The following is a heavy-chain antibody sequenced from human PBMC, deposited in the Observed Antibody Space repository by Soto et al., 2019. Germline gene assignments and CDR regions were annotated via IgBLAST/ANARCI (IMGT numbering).Heavy chain of an antibody. CDR2: ISGSGGST. V-gene: IGHV3-23*01. J-gene: IGHJ4*02. CDR3: ARITITMIVYQAY. D-gene: IGHD3-22*01. CDR1: GFTFSSYA. Sequence: PWGSLRLSCAASGFTFSSYAMSWVRQAPGKGLEWVSAISGSGGSTYYADSVKGRFTISRDNSKNTLYLQMNSLRAEDTAVYYCARITITMIVYQAYWGQGTLVTVSS.